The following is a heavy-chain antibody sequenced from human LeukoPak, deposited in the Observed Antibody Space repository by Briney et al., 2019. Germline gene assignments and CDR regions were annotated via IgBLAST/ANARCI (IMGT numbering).Heavy chain of an antibody. V-gene: IGHV4-59*01. D-gene: IGHD4-17*01. CDR2: IFYSGST. CDR3: ARADGDYRVWSNWYFDL. CDR1: GGSINNYY. Sequence: SETLSLTCTVSGGSINNYYWSWIRQPPGKRLEWIGYIFYSGSTNYNPSLKSRVTISVDTSKNQFSLKLRSVTAADTAVYYCARADGDYRVWSNWYFDLWGRGTLVTVSS. J-gene: IGHJ2*01.